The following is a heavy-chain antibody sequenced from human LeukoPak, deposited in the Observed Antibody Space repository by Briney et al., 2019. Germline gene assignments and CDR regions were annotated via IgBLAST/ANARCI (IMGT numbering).Heavy chain of an antibody. V-gene: IGHV4-34*01. J-gene: IGHJ4*02. CDR1: GGSFSGYY. CDR3: ARGYYGSGSYYNVPFDY. D-gene: IGHD3-10*01. CDR2: INHSGST. Sequence: SETLSLTCAVYGGSFSGYYWSWIRQPPGKGLGWIGEINHSGSTNYNPSLKSRVTISVDTSKNQFSLKLSSVTAADTAVYYCARGYYGSGSYYNVPFDYWGQGTLVTVSS.